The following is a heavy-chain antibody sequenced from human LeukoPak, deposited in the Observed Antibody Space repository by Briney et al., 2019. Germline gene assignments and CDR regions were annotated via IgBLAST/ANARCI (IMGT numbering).Heavy chain of an antibody. CDR3: AKRRGLELLYYYYMDV. Sequence: GGSLRLSCAASGFTFSSYAMSWVRQAPGKGLEWVSAISGSGGSTYYADSVKGRFTVSRDNSKNTLYLQMNSLRAEDTAVYYCAKRRGLELLYYYYMDVWGKGTTVTVSS. D-gene: IGHD1-7*01. CDR2: ISGSGGST. J-gene: IGHJ6*03. V-gene: IGHV3-23*01. CDR1: GFTFSSYA.